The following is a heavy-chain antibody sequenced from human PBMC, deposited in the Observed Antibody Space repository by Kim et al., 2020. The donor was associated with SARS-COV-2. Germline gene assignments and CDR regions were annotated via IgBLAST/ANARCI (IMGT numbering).Heavy chain of an antibody. Sequence: GGSLRLSCAASGFTFSSYAMSWVRQAPGKGLEWVSAISGSGGSTYYADSVKGRFTISRDNSKNTLYLQMNSLRAEDTAVYYCAKVWVDDDSSGYYAPYDYWGQGTLVTVSS. CDR1: GFTFSSYA. CDR3: AKVWVDDDSSGYYAPYDY. D-gene: IGHD3-22*01. J-gene: IGHJ4*02. CDR2: ISGSGGST. V-gene: IGHV3-23*01.